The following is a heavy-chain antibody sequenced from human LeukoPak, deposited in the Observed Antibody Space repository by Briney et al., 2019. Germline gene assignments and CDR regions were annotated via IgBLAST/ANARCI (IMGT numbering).Heavy chain of an antibody. D-gene: IGHD5-24*01. V-gene: IGHV4-34*01. J-gene: IGHJ5*02. CDR1: GGSFSGYY. CDR2: INHSGST. CDR3: ARLQFLRFDP. Sequence: SETLSLTCAVYGGSFSGYYWSWIRQPPGKGLEWIGEINHSGSTNYNPSLKSRVTISVDTSKNQFSLKLSSVTAADTAVYYCARLQFLRFDPWGQGTLVTVSS.